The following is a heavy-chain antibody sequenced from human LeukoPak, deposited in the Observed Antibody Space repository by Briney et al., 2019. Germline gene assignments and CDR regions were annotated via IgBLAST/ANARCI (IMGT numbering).Heavy chain of an antibody. V-gene: IGHV3-23*01. CDR1: GFTFSSHA. Sequence: GGSLRLSCAASGFTFSSHAMSWVRQAPGKGLEWVSGITGSGGSAYYADSVKGRFTISRDNSKNTLYLQMNSLRAEDTAVYYCAKDGANVRDWGDIDYWGQGTLVTVSS. D-gene: IGHD2-21*02. J-gene: IGHJ4*02. CDR2: ITGSGGSA. CDR3: AKDGANVRDWGDIDY.